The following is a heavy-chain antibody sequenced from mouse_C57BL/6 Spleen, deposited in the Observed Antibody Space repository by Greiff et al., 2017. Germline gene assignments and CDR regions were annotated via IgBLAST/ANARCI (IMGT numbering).Heavy chain of an antibody. J-gene: IGHJ2*01. CDR1: GYTFTSYG. CDR2: IYPRSGNT. D-gene: IGHD2-4*01. CDR3: SLYDYDGNGAMDY. V-gene: IGHV1-81*01. Sequence: VQLQQSGAELARPGASVKLSCKASGYTFTSYGISWVKQRTGQGLEWIGEIYPRSGNTYYNEKFKGKATLTADKSSSTAYMELRSLTSEDSAVYFCSLYDYDGNGAMDYWGQGTTLTVSS.